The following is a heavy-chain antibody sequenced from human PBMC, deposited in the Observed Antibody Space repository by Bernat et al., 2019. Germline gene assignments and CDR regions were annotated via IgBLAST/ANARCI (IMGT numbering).Heavy chain of an antibody. CDR2: IKQDGREK. Sequence: EVQLVESGGGLVQPGGSLRLSCAASGFTFSSVWMSWVRQVPGKGLEWVANIKQDGREKFYVDSVKGGFTISRDNAKNSLYLQMNSLRAEDTAVYYCARVPGVERYFDYWGQGTLVTVSS. CDR3: ARVPGVERYFDY. CDR1: GFTFSSVW. J-gene: IGHJ4*02. D-gene: IGHD1-1*01. V-gene: IGHV3-7*01.